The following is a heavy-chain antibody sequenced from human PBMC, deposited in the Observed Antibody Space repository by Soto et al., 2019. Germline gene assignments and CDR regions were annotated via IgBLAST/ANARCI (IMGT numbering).Heavy chain of an antibody. V-gene: IGHV4-4*02. J-gene: IGHJ4*02. Sequence: SEALSLTCAVSGDSISRDKWWSWRRQPPGKGLEWIGEVYHRGNTNYNPSLKSRVIISVDKSKNQFSLKLSSVTDADTAMYYCARGERQQQRDYWGQGTLVT. CDR3: ARGERQQQRDY. CDR1: GDSISRDKW. CDR2: VYHRGNT. D-gene: IGHD6-13*01.